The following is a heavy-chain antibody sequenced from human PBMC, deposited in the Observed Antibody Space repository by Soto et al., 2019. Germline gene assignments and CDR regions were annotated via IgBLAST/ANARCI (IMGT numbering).Heavy chain of an antibody. J-gene: IGHJ6*03. V-gene: IGHV1-2*04. CDR2: INPNGGVT. CDR3: ARESGGATATLDYYYFYMDV. Sequence: QVQLVQSGAEVRKPGASVTVSCRSSGDSLNDYYIHWVRQAPGQGFEWMGWINPNGGVTKYAQKFQGWVSMTRDTSIRTVYMQLSRLRSDDTAVYYCARESGGATATLDYYYFYMDVWGTGTTVTVSS. CDR1: GDSLNDYY. D-gene: IGHD5-12*01.